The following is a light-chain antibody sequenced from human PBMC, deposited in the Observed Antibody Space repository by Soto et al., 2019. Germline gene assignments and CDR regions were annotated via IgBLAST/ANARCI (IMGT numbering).Light chain of an antibody. CDR3: VLYMGSGTWV. J-gene: IGLJ3*02. Sequence: QAVVTQEPSFSVSPGGTVTLTCGLSSGSVSTSYYPSWYQQTPGQAPRTLIYSTNTRSSGVPARFSGSILGNKAALPITGAQADDESDYYCVLYMGSGTWVFGGGTKLTVL. V-gene: IGLV8-61*01. CDR1: SGSVSTSYY. CDR2: STN.